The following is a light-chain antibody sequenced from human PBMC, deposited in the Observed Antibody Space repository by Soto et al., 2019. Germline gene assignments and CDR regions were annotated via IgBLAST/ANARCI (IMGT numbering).Light chain of an antibody. J-gene: IGKJ4*01. V-gene: IGKV3-11*01. CDR3: QQRSNWPPRVT. CDR2: DAS. Sequence: IVLTQSPGTRSRSPVGRATLGCRASRSVSNIYLAWYQQKPGQAPRLLIYDASNRATGIPARFSGSGSGTDFTLTISSLEPEDFAVYYCQQRSNWPPRVTFGGGTKVDI. CDR1: RSVSNIY.